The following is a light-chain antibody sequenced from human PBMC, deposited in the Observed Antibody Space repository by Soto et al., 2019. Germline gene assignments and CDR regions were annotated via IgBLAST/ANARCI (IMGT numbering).Light chain of an antibody. Sequence: EIVMTQSPATLSVSPGERATLSCRASQSVSSNLAWYQQKPGQAPRLLIYGASTRATGIPARFSGSGSGTVFTLTISSLQSEDFGVYYCQQYNNWSPWTFGQGTKVEIK. CDR3: QQYNNWSPWT. CDR2: GAS. V-gene: IGKV3D-15*01. J-gene: IGKJ1*01. CDR1: QSVSSN.